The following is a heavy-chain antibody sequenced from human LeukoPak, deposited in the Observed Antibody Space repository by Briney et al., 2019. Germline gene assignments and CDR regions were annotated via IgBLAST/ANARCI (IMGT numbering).Heavy chain of an antibody. J-gene: IGHJ4*02. V-gene: IGHV3-30-3*01. CDR2: ISYDGSNK. CDR3: ARDSWSLDY. Sequence: GGSLRLSCAASGFTFSSYAMHWVRQAPGKGLEWVAVISYDGSNKYYADSVNGRFTISRDNSKNTLYLQMNSRRAEDTAVYYCARDSWSLDYWGQRTLVTVSS. D-gene: IGHD6-13*01. CDR1: GFTFSSYA.